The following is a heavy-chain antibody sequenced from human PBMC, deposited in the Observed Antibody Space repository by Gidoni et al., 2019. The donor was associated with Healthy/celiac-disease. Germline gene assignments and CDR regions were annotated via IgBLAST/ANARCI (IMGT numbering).Heavy chain of an antibody. V-gene: IGHV3-21*01. CDR3: ARDPPCRYCSSTSKLLKGNSDAFDI. CDR2: ISSSSSYI. CDR1: GFTFSSYS. D-gene: IGHD2-2*01. Sequence: EVQLVESGGGLVKPGGSLRLSCAASGFTFSSYSRNGVRKAPGKGLEVVSSISSSSSYIYYADSVKGRFTISRANAKNSLYLQMNSLRAEDTAVYYCARDPPCRYCSSTSKLLKGNSDAFDIWGQGTMVTVSS. J-gene: IGHJ3*02.